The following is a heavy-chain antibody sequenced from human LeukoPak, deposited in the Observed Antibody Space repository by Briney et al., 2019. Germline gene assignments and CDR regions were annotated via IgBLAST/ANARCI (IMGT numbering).Heavy chain of an antibody. CDR3: AELGITMIGGV. D-gene: IGHD3-10*02. CDR2: ISSSGSTI. V-gene: IGHV3-48*03. Sequence: GGSLRLSCAASGFTFDDYGMNWVRQAPGKGLEWVSYISSSGSTIYCADSVKGRFTISRDNAKNSLYLQMNSLRAEDTAVYYCAELGITMIGGVWGKGTTVTISS. J-gene: IGHJ6*04. CDR1: GFTFDDYG.